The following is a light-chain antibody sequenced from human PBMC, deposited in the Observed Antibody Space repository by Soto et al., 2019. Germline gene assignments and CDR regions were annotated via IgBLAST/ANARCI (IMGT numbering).Light chain of an antibody. V-gene: IGKV1-33*01. CDR2: DES. CDR3: QQYDYLPLT. J-gene: IGKJ5*01. CDR1: QSISSY. Sequence: DSQITQSPSSLSASVGERVTITCRASQSISSYLNLHQQTPGKAPKLLIYDESNLEAGVPSRFSGSGSGTDFTFNISGLKHEDIATYYCQQYDYLPLTFGQGTRLEIK.